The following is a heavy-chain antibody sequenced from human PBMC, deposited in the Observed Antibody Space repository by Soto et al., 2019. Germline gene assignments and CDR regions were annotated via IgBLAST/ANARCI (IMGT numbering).Heavy chain of an antibody. D-gene: IGHD3-9*01. Sequence: EASVKVSCKASGGTFSSYAVSWVRQAPGQGLEWMGGIIPIFGTANYAQKFQGRVTITADESTSTAYMELSSLRSEDTAVYYRASGRLPIKRYFDWLSPPPFDYWGQGTLVTVSS. CDR2: IIPIFGTA. V-gene: IGHV1-69*13. J-gene: IGHJ4*02. CDR1: GGTFSSYA. CDR3: ASGRLPIKRYFDWLSPPPFDY.